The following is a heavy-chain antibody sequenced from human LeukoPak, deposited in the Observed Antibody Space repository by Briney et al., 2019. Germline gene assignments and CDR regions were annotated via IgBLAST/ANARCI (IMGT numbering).Heavy chain of an antibody. CDR2: YIPMFRTA. J-gene: IGHJ4*02. D-gene: IGHD1-26*01. CDR3: AGASSMWELSF. Sequence: ASVKVSCKASGGTFSRYAISWVRQAPGQGLEWMGGYIPMFRTANYAQNFQNRVTITADESTSTFSMEVSSLRPEDTAVYFCAGASSMWELSFWGQGTLVTVSS. V-gene: IGHV1-69*13. CDR1: GGTFSRYA.